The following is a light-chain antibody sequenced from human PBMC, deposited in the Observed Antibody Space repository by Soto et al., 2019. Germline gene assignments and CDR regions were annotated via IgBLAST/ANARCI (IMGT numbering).Light chain of an antibody. CDR3: QQYHSYPWT. V-gene: IGKV1-5*03. CDR1: QSVSNW. Sequence: DIQMTQSPSTLSASVGDRVTITCRASQSVSNWLAWYHQKPGKAPKVLMYQASKFENGVPSRFSGSGSGTDFTLTISSLQPDDFGTYYCQQYHSYPWTFGQGTNVEF. CDR2: QAS. J-gene: IGKJ1*01.